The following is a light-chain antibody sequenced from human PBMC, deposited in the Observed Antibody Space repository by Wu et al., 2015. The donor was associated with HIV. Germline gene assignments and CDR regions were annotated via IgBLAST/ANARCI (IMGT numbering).Light chain of an antibody. CDR2: AAS. CDR3: QQYGSSPLT. CDR1: ESIGSNY. J-gene: IGKJ5*01. V-gene: IGKV3-20*01. Sequence: VLTQSPGTLPLSPGERATLSCRSSESIGSNYLGWYQQRPGQAPRLLIYAASNRATGVADRFSGSGSGTDFTLTISRLEPEDFAVYYCQQYGSSPLTFGQGTRLEIK.